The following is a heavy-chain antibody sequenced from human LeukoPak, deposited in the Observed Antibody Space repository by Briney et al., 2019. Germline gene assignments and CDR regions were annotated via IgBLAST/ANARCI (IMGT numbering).Heavy chain of an antibody. D-gene: IGHD6-13*01. CDR3: AKLGAYSSSWYGFIDY. Sequence: GASVKVSCKASGYTFTGYYMHWVRQAPGQGLEWMGWINPNSGGTNYAQKFQGRVTMTRDTSISTAYMELSRLKASDTAMYYCAKLGAYSSSWYGFIDYWGLGTLVTVSS. CDR2: INPNSGGT. V-gene: IGHV1-2*02. J-gene: IGHJ4*02. CDR1: GYTFTGYY.